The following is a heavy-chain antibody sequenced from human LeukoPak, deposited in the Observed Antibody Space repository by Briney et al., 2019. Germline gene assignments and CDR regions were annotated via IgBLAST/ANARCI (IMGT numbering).Heavy chain of an antibody. Sequence: SETLSLTCTVSGGSISSGSYYWSWIRQPAGKGLEWIGRIYTSGSTNYNPSLKSRVTISVDTSKNQFSLKLSSVTAADTAVYYCARDGGMSGWFDPWGQRTLVTVSS. D-gene: IGHD3-3*01. CDR3: ARDGGMSGWFDP. V-gene: IGHV4-61*02. J-gene: IGHJ5*02. CDR2: IYTSGST. CDR1: GGSISSGSYY.